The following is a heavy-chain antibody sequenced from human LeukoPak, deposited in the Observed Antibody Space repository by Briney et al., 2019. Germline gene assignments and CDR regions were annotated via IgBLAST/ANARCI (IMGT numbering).Heavy chain of an antibody. CDR1: GFTLSNNG. V-gene: IGHV3-23*01. J-gene: IGHJ4*02. CDR3: AKTQGFFDH. CDR2: ISDGGDTT. Sequence: QSGGSLRLSCAASGFTLSNNGMTWVRQAPGKGMEWVTGISDGGDTTYDAGSVMGRFTVSRDNSKNILYLQMNSLRAEDTAIYYCAKTQGFFDHWGQGSLVTVSS.